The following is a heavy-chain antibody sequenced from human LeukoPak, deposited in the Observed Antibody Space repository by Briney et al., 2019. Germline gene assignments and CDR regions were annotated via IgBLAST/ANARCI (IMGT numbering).Heavy chain of an antibody. D-gene: IGHD4-17*01. CDR3: AHRRREGTVTTGFDY. J-gene: IGHJ4*02. CDR1: GGSISSSSYY. CDR2: IYWNDDK. Sequence: TLSLTCTVSGGSISSSSYYWGWIRQPPGKGLEWLALIYWNDDKPYSPSLKNRLTVTKDTSKNQVVLTMTNMDPVDTATYYCAHRRREGTVTTGFDYWGQGTLVTVSS. V-gene: IGHV2-5*01.